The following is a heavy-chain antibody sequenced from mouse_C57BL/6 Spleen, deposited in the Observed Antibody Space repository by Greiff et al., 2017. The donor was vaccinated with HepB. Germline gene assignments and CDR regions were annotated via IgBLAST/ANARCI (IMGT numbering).Heavy chain of an antibody. CDR1: GFTFSDYY. D-gene: IGHD2-12*01. CDR2: INYDGSST. V-gene: IGHV5-16*01. CDR3: AIYDPTFYAMDY. Sequence: EVQVVESEGGLVQPGSSMKLSCTASGFTFSDYYMAWVRQVPEKGLEWVANINYDGSSTYYLDSLKSRFIISRDNAKNILYLQMSSLKSEDTATYYCAIYDPTFYAMDYWGQGTSVTVSS. J-gene: IGHJ4*01.